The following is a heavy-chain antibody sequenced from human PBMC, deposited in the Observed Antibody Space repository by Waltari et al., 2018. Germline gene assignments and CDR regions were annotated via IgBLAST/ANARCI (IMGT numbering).Heavy chain of an antibody. CDR2: IIPTFGTT. CDR3: ARDFWSGTDYYYYMDV. D-gene: IGHD3-3*01. V-gene: IGHV1-69*01. CDR1: GGTLSSYP. J-gene: IGHJ6*03. Sequence: QVQLVQSGAEVKKPGSSVKVSCKASGGTLSSYPFTWVRQAPGQGLEWMGGIIPTFGTTNYAQKCQGRVTISADESTSTVFLELSSLRAEDTAVYYCARDFWSGTDYYYYMDVWGKGTTVTVSS.